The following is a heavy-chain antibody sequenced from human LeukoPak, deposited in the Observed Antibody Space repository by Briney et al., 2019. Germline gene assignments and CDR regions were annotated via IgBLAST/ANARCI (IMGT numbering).Heavy chain of an antibody. J-gene: IGHJ4*02. CDR2: IFPGDSET. CDR3: ATSESQTRFDY. D-gene: IGHD1/OR15-1a*01. V-gene: IGHV5-51*01. CDR1: GYSFTTHW. Sequence: GESLKISCKGSGYSFTTHWIGWVRQLPGKGLEWMGLIFPGDSETIYSPSLQGQVTISADKSINTAYLRWSSLKASATAMYYCATSESQTRFDYWGQGTLVTVSS.